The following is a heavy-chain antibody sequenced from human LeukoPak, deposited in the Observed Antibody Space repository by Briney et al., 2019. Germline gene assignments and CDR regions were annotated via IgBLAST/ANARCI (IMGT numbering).Heavy chain of an antibody. V-gene: IGHV3-48*03. CDR2: ISSNGNTI. Sequence: GGSLRLSCAASGFTFSSYEMNWVRQAPGKGLEWVSYISSNGNTIYYADSVEGRFTISRDYAKNSLYLQMNSLRAEDTAVYYCVRGGCCVSTFCYLWNAFDIWGRGTVVTVSS. CDR3: VRGGCCVSTFCYLWNAFDI. D-gene: IGHD2-2*01. CDR1: GFTFSSYE. J-gene: IGHJ3*02.